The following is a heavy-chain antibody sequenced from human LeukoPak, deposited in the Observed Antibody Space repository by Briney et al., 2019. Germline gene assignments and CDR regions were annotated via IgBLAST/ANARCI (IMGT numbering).Heavy chain of an antibody. CDR3: AKGPTVPVADYYFDY. Sequence: PGGSLRLSCTASGFTFSSYAMNWVRQAPGKGLEWVSAIRGSGGTTYYADSVKGRFTISRDNSKNTLYLQMNSLRVEDTAIYYCAKGPTVPVADYYFDYWGQGTLVTVSS. CDR1: GFTFSSYA. J-gene: IGHJ4*02. D-gene: IGHD6-19*01. V-gene: IGHV3-23*01. CDR2: IRGSGGTT.